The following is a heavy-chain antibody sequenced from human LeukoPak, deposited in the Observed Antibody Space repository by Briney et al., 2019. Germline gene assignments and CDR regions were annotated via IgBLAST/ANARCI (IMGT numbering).Heavy chain of an antibody. V-gene: IGHV1-2*02. CDR1: GYAFSDIY. J-gene: IGHJ5*02. Sequence: ASVKVSCKASGYAFSDIYFNWVRQAPGQGLEWMGWINPNSGARIYSQKFQGRVTKDTSINIVYMELSSLTSDDTAVYYCATSSITHTRDPWGQGTLVTVSS. CDR2: INPNSGAR. CDR3: ATSSITHTRDP. D-gene: IGHD6-6*01.